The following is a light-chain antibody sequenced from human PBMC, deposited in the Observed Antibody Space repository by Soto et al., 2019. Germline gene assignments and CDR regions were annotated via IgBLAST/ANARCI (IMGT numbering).Light chain of an antibody. CDR2: DVN. V-gene: IGLV2-14*01. CDR1: SSDVGGYNY. J-gene: IGLJ2*01. Sequence: QSALTQPASVSGSPGQSITISCTGTSSDVGGYNYVSWYQQDPGKAPKLMIYDVNNRPSGVSNRFSGSKSGNTASLTISGPQAEDEAYYYCSSYTSSSTLAVFGGGTKVTVL. CDR3: SSYTSSSTLAV.